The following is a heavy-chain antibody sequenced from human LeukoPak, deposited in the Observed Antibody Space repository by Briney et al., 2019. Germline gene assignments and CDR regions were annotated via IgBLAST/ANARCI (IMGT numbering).Heavy chain of an antibody. Sequence: GGSLRLSCAASGFTFSSYGMHWVRQVPGKGLXXXAVIWYDGTNTYYAHSVKGRFTISRANSKTTLYLQMNSLRAEDTAVYYCARVGSSSWYGDYWGQGTLVTVSS. CDR3: ARVGSSSWYGDY. CDR1: GFTFSSYG. V-gene: IGHV3-33*01. J-gene: IGHJ4*02. CDR2: IWYDGTNT. D-gene: IGHD6-13*01.